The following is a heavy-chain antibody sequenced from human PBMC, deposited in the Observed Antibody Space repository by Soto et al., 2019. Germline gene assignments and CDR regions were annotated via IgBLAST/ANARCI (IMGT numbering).Heavy chain of an antibody. CDR2: IYTSGST. CDR3: ARETIGDYYGMDV. Sequence: QVQLQESGPGLVKPSETLSLTCTVSGGSLSCFYWSWIRQPAGKGLEWIGRIYTSGSTNYNPSLKSRGTMSVDKYKNQFPQKLSSVTAADTAVYYCARETIGDYYGMDVCGQGTTVTVSS. V-gene: IGHV4-4*07. CDR1: GGSLSCFY. J-gene: IGHJ6*02. D-gene: IGHD3-10*01.